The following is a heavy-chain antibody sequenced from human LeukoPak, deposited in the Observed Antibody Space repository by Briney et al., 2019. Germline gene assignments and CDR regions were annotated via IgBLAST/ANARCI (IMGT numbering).Heavy chain of an antibody. CDR1: GYSFSVYY. D-gene: IGHD2-2*01. Sequence: GASVKVSCKPSGYSFSVYYIHWVRQAPGQGLEWMGWISPYSGATDYAQRFQGRVTMTEDTSTDTAYMELSSLRSEDTAVYYCATEAGDQMYYFDYWGQGTLVTVSS. J-gene: IGHJ4*02. CDR3: ATEAGDQMYYFDY. CDR2: ISPYSGAT. V-gene: IGHV1-2*02.